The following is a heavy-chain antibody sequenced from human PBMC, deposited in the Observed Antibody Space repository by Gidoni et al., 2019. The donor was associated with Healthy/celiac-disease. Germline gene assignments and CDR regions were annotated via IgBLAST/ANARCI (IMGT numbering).Heavy chain of an antibody. V-gene: IGHV4-4*02. CDR2: IYHSGRT. CDR1: GGSISSSNW. CDR3: ARDRGSGAKDAFDI. Sequence: QVQLQESGPGLVKPSGTLSLTCAVSGGSISSSNWWSWVRQPPGKGLGWIGEIYHSGRTNSNPSLKSRVTISVDKSKHQFSLKLSSVTAADTAVYYCARDRGSGAKDAFDIWGQGTMVTVSS. J-gene: IGHJ3*02. D-gene: IGHD3-10*01.